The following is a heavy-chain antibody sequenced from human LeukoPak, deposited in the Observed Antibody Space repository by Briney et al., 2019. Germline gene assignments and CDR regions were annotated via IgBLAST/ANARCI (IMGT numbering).Heavy chain of an antibody. V-gene: IGHV3-66*01. CDR1: GFTLSSNY. CDR3: ARARGYCSGGSCRPDY. D-gene: IGHD2-15*01. CDR2: IYSGGST. Sequence: GGSLRLSCAASGFTLSSNYMTWVRQAPGKGLEWVSVIYSGGSTYYADSVKGRFTISRDNSKNTLYLQMNSLRAEDTAVYYCARARGYCSGGSCRPDYWGQGTLVTVSS. J-gene: IGHJ4*02.